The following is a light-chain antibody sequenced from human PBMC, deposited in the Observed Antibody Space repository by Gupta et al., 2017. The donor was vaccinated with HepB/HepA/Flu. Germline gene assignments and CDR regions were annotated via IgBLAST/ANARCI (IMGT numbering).Light chain of an antibody. Sequence: EIVLTQSPATLSLSPGERATPSGRASQRAVSNLDWYQQKPGHAPRLLIYATSNRATGIPARFRGSGSGTDFTLTISSLEPEDFALYYCQHRTNWPPSITFGQGTRLEIK. J-gene: IGKJ5*01. CDR3: QHRTNWPPSIT. CDR1: QRAVSN. V-gene: IGKV3-11*01. CDR2: ATS.